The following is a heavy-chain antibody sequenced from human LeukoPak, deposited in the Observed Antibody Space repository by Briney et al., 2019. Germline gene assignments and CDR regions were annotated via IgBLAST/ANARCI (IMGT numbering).Heavy chain of an antibody. D-gene: IGHD5-18*01. Sequence: SETLSLTCTVSGGSISSYYWSWIRQPAGKGLDWIGRIYTSGSTNYNPSLKSRVTMSVDTSKNQFSLKLSSVTAADTAVYYCARGGYSYYYYYGMDVWGQGTTVTVSS. CDR3: ARGGYSYYYYYGMDV. CDR1: GGSISSYY. J-gene: IGHJ6*02. V-gene: IGHV4-4*07. CDR2: IYTSGST.